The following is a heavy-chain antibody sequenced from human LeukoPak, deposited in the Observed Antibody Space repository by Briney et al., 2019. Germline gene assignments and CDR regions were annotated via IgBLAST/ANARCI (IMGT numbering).Heavy chain of an antibody. CDR1: GFTFSSYA. D-gene: IGHD3-10*01. Sequence: GGSLRLSCAASGFTFSSYAMSWARQAPGKGLEWVSVISGSGGSTYYADSVKGRFTISRDNSKNTLYLQMNSLRAEDTAVYYCAKDSITMVRGVITCFDYWGQGTLVTVSS. J-gene: IGHJ4*02. V-gene: IGHV3-23*01. CDR2: ISGSGGST. CDR3: AKDSITMVRGVITCFDY.